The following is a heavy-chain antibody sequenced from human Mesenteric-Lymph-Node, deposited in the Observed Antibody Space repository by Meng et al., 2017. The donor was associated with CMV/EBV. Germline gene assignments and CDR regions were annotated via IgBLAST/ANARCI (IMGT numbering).Heavy chain of an antibody. CDR1: GFTFSSYA. D-gene: IGHD6-13*01. CDR3: AKDVVLVLSYYLDY. CDR2: SSGSSGRR. Sequence: SGFTFSSYAMSWVGQAPGKGLEWVSASSGSSGRRYYEETVKSRCNISRDNSKNTLYLQMNSLRAEDTAVYYCAKDVVLVLSYYLDYWGQGTLVTVSS. J-gene: IGHJ4*02. V-gene: IGHV3-23*01.